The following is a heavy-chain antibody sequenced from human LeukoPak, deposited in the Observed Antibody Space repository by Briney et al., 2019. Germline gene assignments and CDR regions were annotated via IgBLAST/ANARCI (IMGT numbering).Heavy chain of an antibody. CDR1: GGSFSGYY. Sequence: PSETLSLTCAVYGGSFSGYYWSWIRQPPGKGLEWIGEINHSGSTNYNPSLKSRVTISVDTSKNQFSLKLSSVTAADTAAYYCARAPGHTFYYYYYYMDVWGKGTTVTVSS. CDR3: ARAPGHTFYYYYYYMDV. D-gene: IGHD1-14*01. V-gene: IGHV4-34*01. CDR2: INHSGST. J-gene: IGHJ6*03.